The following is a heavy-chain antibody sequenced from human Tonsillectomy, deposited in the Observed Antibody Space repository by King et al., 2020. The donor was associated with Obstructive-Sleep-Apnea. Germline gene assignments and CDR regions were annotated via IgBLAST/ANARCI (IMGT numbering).Heavy chain of an antibody. CDR2: IDPGDSYA. D-gene: IGHD3-10*01. CDR3: ARQRITAPWGEFDY. J-gene: IGHJ4*02. V-gene: IGHV5-10-1*03. CDR1: GYGLTTYW. Sequence: VQLVESGAEVKKPGESLRISCKGSGYGLTTYWISWVRQLPGKGLEWMGRIDPGDSYANYSPSFQGHVTISADKSITTAYLQWSSLKASDTAMYYCARQRITAPWGEFDYWGQGTLVTVSS.